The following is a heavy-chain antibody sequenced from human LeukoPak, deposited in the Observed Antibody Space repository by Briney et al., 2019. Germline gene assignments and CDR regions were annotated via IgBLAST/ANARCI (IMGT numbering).Heavy chain of an antibody. Sequence: PSETLSLTCTVSGGSISSSSYYWGGIRQPPGKGLEWNGSICYSRSTYYHPSLKSRVTISVDTSKNQFSLKVSSVTAADTAVYYCARGSVYSGYDPIDYWGQGTLVTVSS. CDR1: GGSISSSSYY. J-gene: IGHJ4*02. CDR2: ICYSRST. D-gene: IGHD5-12*01. CDR3: ARGSVYSGYDPIDY. V-gene: IGHV4-39*07.